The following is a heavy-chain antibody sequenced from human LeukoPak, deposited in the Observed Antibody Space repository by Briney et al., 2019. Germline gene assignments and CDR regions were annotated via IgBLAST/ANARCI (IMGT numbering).Heavy chain of an antibody. D-gene: IGHD6-19*01. Sequence: SETLSLTCTVSGGSISSSNYCWGWIRLPPGKGRGWIGSIYVSGSKYYNPSRKSRSPISVDRSTNHSSQKLSSVTAAATAVYYCARASNIARLQWLDAFDFWGQGTMVIVSS. CDR1: GGSISSSNYC. CDR2: IYVSGSK. CDR3: ARASNIARLQWLDAFDF. V-gene: IGHV4-39*07. J-gene: IGHJ3*01.